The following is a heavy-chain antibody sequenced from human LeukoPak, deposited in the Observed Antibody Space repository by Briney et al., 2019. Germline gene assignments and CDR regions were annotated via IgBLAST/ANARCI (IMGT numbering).Heavy chain of an antibody. D-gene: IGHD2-15*01. Sequence: PGTLSLTCAVSGGSISSSNWWSWVRQPPGKGLEWIGEIYHSGSTNYNPSLKSRVTISVDTSKNQFSLKLSSVTAADTAVYYCAREDIVVVVAALREAFDIWGQGTMVTVSS. CDR2: IYHSGST. CDR3: AREDIVVVVAALREAFDI. V-gene: IGHV4-4*03. CDR1: GGSISSSNW. J-gene: IGHJ3*02.